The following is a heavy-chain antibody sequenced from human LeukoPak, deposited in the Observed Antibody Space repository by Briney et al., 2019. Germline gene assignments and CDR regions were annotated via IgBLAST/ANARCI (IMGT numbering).Heavy chain of an antibody. J-gene: IGHJ4*02. CDR3: ARSTSLSIAVAGYDY. CDR2: IKQDGSEK. Sequence: PGGSLRLSCAASGFTFSSYAMSWVRQAPGKGLEWVANIKQDGSEKYYVDSVKGRITISRDNAKNSLYLQMNSLRAEDTAVYYCARSTSLSIAVAGYDYWGQGTLVTVSS. CDR1: GFTFSSYA. V-gene: IGHV3-7*01. D-gene: IGHD6-19*01.